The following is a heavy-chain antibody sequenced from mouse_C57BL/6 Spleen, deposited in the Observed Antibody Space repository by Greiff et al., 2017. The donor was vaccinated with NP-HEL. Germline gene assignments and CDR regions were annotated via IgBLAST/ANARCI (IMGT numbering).Heavy chain of an antibody. D-gene: IGHD1-1*01. CDR2: INPNNGGT. Sequence: VQLQQSGPELVKPGASVKIPCKASGYTFTDYNMDWVKQSHGKSLEWIGDINPNNGGTIYNQKFKGKATLTVDKSSSTAYMELRSLTSEDTAVYYCARGEYYGSSEAWFAYWGQGTLVTVSA. V-gene: IGHV1-18*01. J-gene: IGHJ3*01. CDR3: ARGEYYGSSEAWFAY. CDR1: GYTFTDYN.